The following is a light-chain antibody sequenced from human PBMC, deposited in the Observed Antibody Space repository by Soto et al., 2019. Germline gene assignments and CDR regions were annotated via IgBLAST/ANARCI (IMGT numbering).Light chain of an antibody. J-gene: IGKJ4*01. CDR3: QQYNNWPLT. V-gene: IGKV3-15*01. CDR1: QSVSSN. CDR2: GAS. Sequence: EIVLTQSPATLSVSPGQRVTLSSRASQSVSSNLAWYQQKPGQAPRHLISGASTRATDIPARFSASGSGTEFTLTISSLQSEDLAVYYCQQYNNWPLTFGGGTKVEIK.